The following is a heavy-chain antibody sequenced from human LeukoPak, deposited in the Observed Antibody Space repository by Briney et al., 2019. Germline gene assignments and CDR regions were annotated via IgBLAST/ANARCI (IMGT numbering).Heavy chain of an antibody. D-gene: IGHD3-10*01. CDR1: GYTLTSYA. CDR2: INAGNGNT. J-gene: IGHJ4*02. V-gene: IGHV1-3*01. Sequence: ASVPVSYKASGYTLTSYAMHWVRQAPGQRLEWMGWINAGNGNTKYSQKFQGRVTITRDTSASTAYMELSSLRSEDTAVYYCARDRSDFGPGSGSYNYWGQGTLVTVSS. CDR3: ARDRSDFGPGSGSYNY.